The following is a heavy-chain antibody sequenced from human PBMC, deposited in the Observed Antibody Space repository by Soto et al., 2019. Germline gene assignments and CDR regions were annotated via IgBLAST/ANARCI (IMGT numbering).Heavy chain of an antibody. CDR2: MNPNSGNT. V-gene: IGHV1-8*01. Sequence: QVQLVQSGAEVKKPGASVKVSCKASGYTFTSYDITWVRQATGQGLEWMGWMNPNSGNTGYAQKFQGRVTMTRNTSISTPYMDLSSLRSEDTAVYYCYCPARGYGPKSPPSWGQGTLVTVSS. CDR1: GYTFTSYD. CDR3: YCPARGYGPKSPPS. J-gene: IGHJ1*01. D-gene: IGHD5-18*01.